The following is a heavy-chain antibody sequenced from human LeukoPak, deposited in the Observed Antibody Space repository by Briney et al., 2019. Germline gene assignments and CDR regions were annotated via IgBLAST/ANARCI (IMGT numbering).Heavy chain of an antibody. J-gene: IGHJ4*02. V-gene: IGHV3-7*01. CDR3: ARLSTVVTFDY. CDR1: GFTFSTYW. Sequence: PGGSLRLSCAASGFTFSTYWMSWDRQAPGKGLEWVANIKEDGSVNAYVDSVKGRFTISRDNARNSLDLQMHSLRVEDAAVYYCARLSTVVTFDYWGQGTLVTVSS. D-gene: IGHD4-23*01. CDR2: IKEDGSVN.